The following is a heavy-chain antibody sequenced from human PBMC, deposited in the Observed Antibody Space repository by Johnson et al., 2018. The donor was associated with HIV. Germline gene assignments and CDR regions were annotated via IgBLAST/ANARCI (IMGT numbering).Heavy chain of an antibody. V-gene: IGHV3-66*04. CDR1: GFTVSSNY. Sequence: VQLVESGGGLVKPGGSLRLSCAASGFTVSSNYMSWVRQAPGKGLEWVSVIYSGGSTYYADSVKGRFTISRDNSKNPLYLQMNSLRAEDTAVYYCAKPGDSYCSGGSCYLDAFDIWGQGTVVTVSS. D-gene: IGHD2-15*01. CDR3: AKPGDSYCSGGSCYLDAFDI. CDR2: IYSGGST. J-gene: IGHJ3*02.